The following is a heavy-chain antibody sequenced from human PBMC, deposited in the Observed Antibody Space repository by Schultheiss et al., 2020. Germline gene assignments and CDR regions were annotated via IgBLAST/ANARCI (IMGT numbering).Heavy chain of an antibody. Sequence: GGSLRLSCAASGLTFSSYWMHWVRQAPGKGLVWVSRINGDGSSTDYADSVKGRFTISRDNSKNTLYLQMNSLRAEDTAVYYCARDNYDFWSGSTNWFDPWGQGTLVTVSS. CDR1: GLTFSSYW. V-gene: IGHV3-74*01. D-gene: IGHD3-3*01. CDR3: ARDNYDFWSGSTNWFDP. CDR2: INGDGSST. J-gene: IGHJ5*02.